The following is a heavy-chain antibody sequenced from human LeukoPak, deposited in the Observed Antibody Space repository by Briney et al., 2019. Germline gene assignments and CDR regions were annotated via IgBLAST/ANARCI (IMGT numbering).Heavy chain of an antibody. D-gene: IGHD3-3*01. J-gene: IGHJ4*02. CDR3: ARVLIRFYVPDYFDY. CDR2: ISGSGGTT. Sequence: PGGSLRLSCAASGFTFSSYAMSWVRQAPGKGLEWVSAISGSGGTTYYADSVKGRFTISRDNSKNTLYLQMNSLRVEDTAVYYCARVLIRFYVPDYFDYWGQGTLVTVSS. V-gene: IGHV3-23*01. CDR1: GFTFSSYA.